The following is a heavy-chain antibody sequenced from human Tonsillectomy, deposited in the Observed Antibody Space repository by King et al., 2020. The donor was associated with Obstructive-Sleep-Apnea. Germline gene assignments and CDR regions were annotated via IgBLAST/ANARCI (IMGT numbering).Heavy chain of an antibody. J-gene: IGHJ4*02. CDR1: GYTFTNYG. CDR3: ARNFVGGDYFAF. V-gene: IGHV1-18*04. D-gene: IGHD3-3*01. CDR2: ISAQNGNT. Sequence: QLVQSGGEVKKPGASVKVSCKTSGYTFTNYGIAWVRQAPGQGLEWTGWISAQNGNTHYAQKLQGRVSMTRDTSTNTAYMELRRLASDDTAVYYCARNFVGGDYFAFWGQGTLVTVSS.